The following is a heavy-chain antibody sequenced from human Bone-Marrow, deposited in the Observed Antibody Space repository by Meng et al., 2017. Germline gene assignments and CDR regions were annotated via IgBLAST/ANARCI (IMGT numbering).Heavy chain of an antibody. J-gene: IGHJ4*02. V-gene: IGHV3-7*01. CDR2: IKQDGSEK. CDR3: ASRGATKDY. D-gene: IGHD1-26*01. CDR1: GFTFSSYW. Sequence: GESLKISCAASGFTFSSYWMRWVRQAPGRGLEWVANIKQDGSEKYYVDSVKGRFTISRDNAKNALYLQMNSLRAEDTAVYSCASRGATKDYCGQGTLVTVSS.